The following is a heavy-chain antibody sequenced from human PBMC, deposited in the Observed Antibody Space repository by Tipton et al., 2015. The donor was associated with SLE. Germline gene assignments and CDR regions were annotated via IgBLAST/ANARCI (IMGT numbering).Heavy chain of an antibody. CDR3: ARDWSSGWYNWSDP. CDR2: IYTSGST. Sequence: TLSLTCTVSGGSIGSYNWSWIRQPPGKGLEWIGYIYTSGSTNYNPSLKSRVTISVDTSKNQFSLKLSSVTAADTAVYYCARDWSSGWYNWSDPWGQGTLVTVSS. V-gene: IGHV4-4*08. J-gene: IGHJ5*02. D-gene: IGHD6-19*01. CDR1: GGSIGSYN.